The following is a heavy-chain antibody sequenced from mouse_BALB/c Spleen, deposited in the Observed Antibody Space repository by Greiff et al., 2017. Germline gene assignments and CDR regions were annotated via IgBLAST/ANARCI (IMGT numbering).Heavy chain of an antibody. D-gene: IGHD2-4*01. CDR3: ARGGPYDYTWFAY. V-gene: IGHV1-82*01. CDR2: IYPGDGDT. Sequence: QVQLQQSGPELVKPGASVKISCKASGYAFSSSWMNWVKQRPGQGLEWIGRIYPGDGDTNYNGKFKSKATLTVDKSSSTAYMQLSSLTSEDSAVYYCARGGPYDYTWFAYWGQGTLVTVSA. J-gene: IGHJ3*01. CDR1: GYAFSSSW.